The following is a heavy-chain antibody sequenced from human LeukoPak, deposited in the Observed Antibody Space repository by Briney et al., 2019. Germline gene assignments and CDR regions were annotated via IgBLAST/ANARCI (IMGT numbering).Heavy chain of an antibody. V-gene: IGHV3-73*01. D-gene: IGHD2-21*01. CDR2: IGSKRNNYAT. Sequence: GGSLRLSCAPSGFIFSDSTLHWVRQASGKGPEWVGRIGSKRNNYATKYADSVRGRFTISRDNAKNTVFLQMNSLRVEDTAVYYCARQGYSGGDMDVWGKGTTVTVSS. CDR1: GFIFSDST. J-gene: IGHJ6*03. CDR3: ARQGYSGGDMDV.